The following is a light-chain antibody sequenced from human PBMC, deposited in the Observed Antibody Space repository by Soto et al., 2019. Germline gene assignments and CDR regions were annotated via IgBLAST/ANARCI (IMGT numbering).Light chain of an antibody. CDR2: TAS. Sequence: DIQLTQSQSFLSASVGDRVTITCRASQGISSHLAWYQQKPGKAPNLLIYTASTLQSGVPSRFSGSGSGTEFTLTISSLQPEDFATYYCQQSYSTPIGFGQGTRLEIK. V-gene: IGKV1-9*01. CDR1: QGISSH. CDR3: QQSYSTPIG. J-gene: IGKJ5*01.